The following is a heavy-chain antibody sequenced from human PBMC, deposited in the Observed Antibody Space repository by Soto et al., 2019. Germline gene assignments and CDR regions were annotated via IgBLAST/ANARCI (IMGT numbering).Heavy chain of an antibody. CDR2: MYNTGST. CDR1: GGSISGYY. V-gene: IGHV4-59*01. CDR3: ARDLWGYCGTDCYPLDV. Sequence: QVQLQESGPGLVKPSETLSLTCTVSGGSISGYYWSWIRQPPGKGLEWIGYMYNTGSTVYNPSFKSRVTISVDTSKNQFSLKLNSVTAADTAVYYCARDLWGYCGTDCYPLDVWGQRTTVTVSS. D-gene: IGHD2-21*02. J-gene: IGHJ6*02.